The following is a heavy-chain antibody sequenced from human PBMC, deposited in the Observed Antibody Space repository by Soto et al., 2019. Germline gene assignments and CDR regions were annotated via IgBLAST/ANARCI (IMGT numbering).Heavy chain of an antibody. Sequence: GASVKVSCKASGFTFSASAVQWVRQSLGQRLEWIGWIVVGSGDTNYAQDFQERVTITMDMSTSTAYMQLSSLRSEDTAIYYCAGTTSSYYYYGMDVWGQGTTVTVSS. V-gene: IGHV1-58*01. CDR3: AGTTSSYYYYGMDV. J-gene: IGHJ6*02. D-gene: IGHD1-7*01. CDR2: IVVGSGDT. CDR1: GFTFSASA.